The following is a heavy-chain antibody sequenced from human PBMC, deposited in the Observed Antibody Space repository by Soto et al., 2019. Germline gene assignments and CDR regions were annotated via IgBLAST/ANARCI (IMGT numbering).Heavy chain of an antibody. CDR3: ARTYSSSWSPLDY. CDR2: IYHSGST. J-gene: IGHJ4*02. CDR1: GGSISSGGYS. D-gene: IGHD6-13*01. V-gene: IGHV4-30-2*01. Sequence: PSETLSLTCAVSGGSISSGGYSWSWIRQPPGKGLEWIGYIYHSGSTYYNPSLKSRVTISVDTSKNQFSLKLSSVTAADTGVYYCARTYSSSWSPLDYWGQGTQVTVSS.